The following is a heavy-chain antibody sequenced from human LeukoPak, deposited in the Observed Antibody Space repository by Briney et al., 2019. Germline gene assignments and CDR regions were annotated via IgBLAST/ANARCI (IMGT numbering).Heavy chain of an antibody. V-gene: IGHV3-53*01. J-gene: IGHJ4*02. D-gene: IGHD2-15*01. CDR3: AKYGRISRYYFDY. Sequence: GGSLRLSCAASGFTVSSNYMSWVRQAPGKGLEWVSVIYSGGSTYYADSVKGRFTISRDNSKNTLYLQMNSLRAEDTAVYYCAKYGRISRYYFDYWGQGTLVTVSS. CDR1: GFTVSSNY. CDR2: IYSGGST.